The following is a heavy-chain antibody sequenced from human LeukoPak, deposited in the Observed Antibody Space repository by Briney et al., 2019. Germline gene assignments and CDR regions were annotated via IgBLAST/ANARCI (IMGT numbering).Heavy chain of an antibody. CDR1: GYTFTSYG. CDR3: AVRRTSYSGSYADY. Sequence: GASVKVSCKASGYTFTSYGISWVRQAPGQGLEWMGWISAYNGNTNYAQKLQGRVTMTTDTSTSTAYMELRSLRSDDTAVYYCAVRRTSYSGSYADYWGQGTLVTVSS. CDR2: ISAYNGNT. J-gene: IGHJ4*02. V-gene: IGHV1-18*01. D-gene: IGHD1-26*01.